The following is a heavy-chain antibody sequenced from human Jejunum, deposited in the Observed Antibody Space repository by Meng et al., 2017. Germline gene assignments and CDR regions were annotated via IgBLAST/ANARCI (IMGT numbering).Heavy chain of an antibody. Sequence: QLQVKCSGPGLVNPSEPLPLTCTVSGGSISSSSYYWGWIRQPPGKGLEWIGTMYYHGSTYYNPSLKSRATISVDTSKNQFSLKLSSVTAADTAVYYCARPHTSAWGQGTLVTVSS. CDR1: GGSISSSSYY. CDR2: MYYHGST. CDR3: ARPHTSA. D-gene: IGHD2-21*01. J-gene: IGHJ5*02. V-gene: IGHV4-39*01.